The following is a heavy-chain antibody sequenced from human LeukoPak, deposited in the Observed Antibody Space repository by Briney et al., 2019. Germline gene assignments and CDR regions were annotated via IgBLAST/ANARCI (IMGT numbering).Heavy chain of an antibody. J-gene: IGHJ5*02. CDR1: GGSISSYY. V-gene: IGHV4-59*01. Sequence: SETLSLTCTVPGGSISSYYWSWIRQPPGKGLEWIGYIYYSGSTNYNPSLKSRVAISVDTSKNQFSLKLSSVTAADTAVYYCARVGQQLVHWFDPWGQGTLVTVSS. CDR2: IYYSGST. CDR3: ARVGQQLVHWFDP. D-gene: IGHD6-13*01.